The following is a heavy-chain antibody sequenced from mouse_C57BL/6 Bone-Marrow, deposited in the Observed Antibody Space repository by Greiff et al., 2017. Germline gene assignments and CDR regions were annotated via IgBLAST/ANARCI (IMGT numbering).Heavy chain of an antibody. CDR2: IYPRSGNT. CDR3: AREGDTMGHYDAMDD. D-gene: IGHD1-1*02. CDR1: GYTFTSYG. J-gene: IGHJ4*01. V-gene: IGHV1-81*01. Sequence: QVQLQQSGAELARPGASVKLSCKASGYTFTSYGISWVKQRTGQGLEWIGEIYPRSGNTYYNEKFKGKATLTADKSSSTAYMELRSLTSEDSAVYVGAREGDTMGHYDAMDDGGQGTAVTVSA.